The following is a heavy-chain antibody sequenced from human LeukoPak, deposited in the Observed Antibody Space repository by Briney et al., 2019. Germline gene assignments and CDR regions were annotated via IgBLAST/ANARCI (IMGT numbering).Heavy chain of an antibody. V-gene: IGHV3-9*01. CDR1: GFTFDDYA. Sequence: GGSLRLSCAASGFTFDDYAMHWVRQAPWKGLEWVSGISWNSGSIGYADSVKGRFTISRDNAKNSLYLEMNSLRAEDTALYYCAKVMAKYSGYAWPFDYWGQGTLVTVSS. CDR2: ISWNSGSI. J-gene: IGHJ4*02. CDR3: AKVMAKYSGYAWPFDY. D-gene: IGHD5-12*01.